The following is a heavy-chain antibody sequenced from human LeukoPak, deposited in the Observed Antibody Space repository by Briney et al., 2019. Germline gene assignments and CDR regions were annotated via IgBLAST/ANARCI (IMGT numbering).Heavy chain of an antibody. Sequence: GGSLRLSCAASGFTFSSYWMHWVRQAPGKGLVWVSRINSDGSSTSYADSVKGRFTISRDNAKNSLYLQMNSLRAEDTAVYYCARDSVVRGVVGDYYYYYYMDVWGKGTTVTVSS. D-gene: IGHD3-10*01. CDR3: ARDSVVRGVVGDYYYYYYMDV. V-gene: IGHV3-74*01. CDR2: INSDGSST. J-gene: IGHJ6*03. CDR1: GFTFSSYW.